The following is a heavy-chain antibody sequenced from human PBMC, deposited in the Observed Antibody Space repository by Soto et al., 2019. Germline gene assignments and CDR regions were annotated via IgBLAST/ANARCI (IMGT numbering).Heavy chain of an antibody. CDR1: GGTFSSYA. V-gene: IGHV1-69*12. J-gene: IGHJ4*02. CDR3: ARGPISAEYSSSIDY. Sequence: QVQLVQSGAEVKKPGSSVKVSCKASGGTFSSYAISWVRQAPGQGLEWMGGIIPIFGTANYAQKFQGRVTITADESTSTACMELRSLRSEDTAVYYCARGPISAEYSSSIDYWGQGTLVTVSS. D-gene: IGHD6-6*01. CDR2: IIPIFGTA.